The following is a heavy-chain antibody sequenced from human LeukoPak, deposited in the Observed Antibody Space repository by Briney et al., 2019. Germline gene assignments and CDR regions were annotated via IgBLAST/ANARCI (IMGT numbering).Heavy chain of an antibody. J-gene: IGHJ4*02. D-gene: IGHD3-3*01. CDR1: GFTIRAFW. V-gene: IGHV3-74*01. Sequence: PGGSLRLSCAASGFTIRAFWMHWVRQAPPKGLVWVSRVNLDGSGTSYAASVKGRFTISRDNAKNTLYLEMNNLRAEDTAVYYCVRDRPVGWFTDCWGQGTLVTVSS. CDR2: VNLDGSGT. CDR3: VRDRPVGWFTDC.